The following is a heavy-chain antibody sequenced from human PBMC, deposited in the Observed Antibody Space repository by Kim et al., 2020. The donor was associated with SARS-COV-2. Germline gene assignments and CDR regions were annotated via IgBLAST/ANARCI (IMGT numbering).Heavy chain of an antibody. CDR2: INPNSGGT. Sequence: ASVKVSCKASGYTFTGYYMHWVRQAPGQGLEWMGWINPNSGGTNYAQKFQGRVTMTRDTSISTAYMELSRLRSDDTAVYYCAREVAVAVHDAFDIWGQGTMVTVSS. CDR3: AREVAVAVHDAFDI. CDR1: GYTFTGYY. J-gene: IGHJ3*02. V-gene: IGHV1-2*02. D-gene: IGHD6-19*01.